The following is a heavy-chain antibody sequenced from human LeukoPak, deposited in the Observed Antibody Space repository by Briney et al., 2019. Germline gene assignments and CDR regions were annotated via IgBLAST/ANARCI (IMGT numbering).Heavy chain of an antibody. J-gene: IGHJ4*02. CDR1: GGTFSSYA. CDR2: IIPTFGTA. CDR3: ARETMDTAMALPIDY. Sequence: SVKVSCKASGGTFSSYAISWVRQAPGQGLEWMGRIIPTFGTANYAQKFQGRVTITTDESTSTAYMELSSLRSEDTAVYYCARETMDTAMALPIDYWGQGTPVTVSS. D-gene: IGHD5-18*01. V-gene: IGHV1-69*05.